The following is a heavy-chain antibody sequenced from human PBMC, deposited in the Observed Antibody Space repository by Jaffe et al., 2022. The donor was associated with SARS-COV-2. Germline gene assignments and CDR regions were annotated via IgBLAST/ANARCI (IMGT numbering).Heavy chain of an antibody. CDR2: MNPNSGNT. V-gene: IGHV1-8*01. CDR3: AREIAAPTYYYYGMDV. J-gene: IGHJ6*02. Sequence: QVQLVQSGAEVKKPGASVKVSCKASGYTFTSYDINWVRQATGQGLEWMGWMNPNSGNTGYAQKFQGRVTMTRNTSISTAYMELSSLRSEDTAVYYCAREIAAPTYYYYGMDVWGQGTTVTVSS. D-gene: IGHD6-13*01. CDR1: GYTFTSYD.